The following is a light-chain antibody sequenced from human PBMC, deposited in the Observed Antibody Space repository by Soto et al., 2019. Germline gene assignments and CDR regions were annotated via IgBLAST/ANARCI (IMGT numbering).Light chain of an antibody. CDR3: SSYTSSSHL. CDR2: EVS. CDR1: SSDVGGYNY. Sequence: QSALTQPASVSGYPGQSITISCTGTSSDVGGYNYVSWYQQHPGKAPKLMIYEVSNRPSGVSNRFSGSKSGNTASLTISGLPAEDEADYYCSSYTSSSHLFGGGTKLTVL. J-gene: IGLJ2*01. V-gene: IGLV2-14*01.